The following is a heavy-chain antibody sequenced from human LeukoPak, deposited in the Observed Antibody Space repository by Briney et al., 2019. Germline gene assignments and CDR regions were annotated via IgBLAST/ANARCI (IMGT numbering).Heavy chain of an antibody. J-gene: IGHJ4*02. CDR2: ISSSGSTI. Sequence: GGSLRLSCAASGFSFTNAWMNWVRQAPGKGLEWVSYISSSGSTIYYADSVKGRFTISRDNAKNSLYLQMNSLRAEDTAVYYCARVRIAAARPFDYWGQGTLVTVSS. CDR3: ARVRIAAARPFDY. V-gene: IGHV3-48*04. CDR1: GFSFTNAW. D-gene: IGHD6-13*01.